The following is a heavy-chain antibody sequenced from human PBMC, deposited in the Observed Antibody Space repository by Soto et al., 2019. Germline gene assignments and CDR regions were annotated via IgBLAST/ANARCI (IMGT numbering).Heavy chain of an antibody. D-gene: IGHD5-12*01. CDR2: IIPIFGTA. Sequence: QVQLVQSGAEVKKPGSSVTVSCKASGGTFSSYTISWVRQAPGQGLEWMGGIIPIFGTANYAQKFQGRVTITADESTSTPYMELSSLRSEDTAVYYCARGNHRWLPSWYLDLWGRFTLVTVSA. CDR3: ARGNHRWLPSWYLDL. CDR1: GGTFSSYT. J-gene: IGHJ2*01. V-gene: IGHV1-69*12.